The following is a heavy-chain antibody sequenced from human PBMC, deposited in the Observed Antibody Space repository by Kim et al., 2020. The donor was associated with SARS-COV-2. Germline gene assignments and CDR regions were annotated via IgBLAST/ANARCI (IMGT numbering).Heavy chain of an antibody. Sequence: DSVKGRFTLSRDNDKNSLYLQMNSLRAEDTALYYCAKGLATTGTTDAFDIWGQGTMVTVSS. CDR3: AKGLATTGTTDAFDI. J-gene: IGHJ3*02. D-gene: IGHD1-1*01. V-gene: IGHV3-9*01.